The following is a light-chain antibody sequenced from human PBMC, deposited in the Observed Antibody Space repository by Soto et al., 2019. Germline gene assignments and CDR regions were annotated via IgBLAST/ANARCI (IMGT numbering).Light chain of an antibody. CDR3: QQYNTYPLT. CDR2: DAS. J-gene: IGKJ4*01. Sequence: DIQMTQSPSTLSASVGDRVTITCRASQTISNWLAWYQQKPGKAPKVLIFDASTLDGGVPSRFSGRRSGTDFTLTISSLQPSDLASYYCQQYNTYPLTFGGGTKVEI. V-gene: IGKV1-5*01. CDR1: QTISNW.